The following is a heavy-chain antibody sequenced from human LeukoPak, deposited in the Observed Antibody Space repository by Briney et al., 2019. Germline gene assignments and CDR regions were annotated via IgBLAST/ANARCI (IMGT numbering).Heavy chain of an antibody. J-gene: IGHJ4*02. Sequence: GRSLRLSCAASGFTFDDYAMHWVRQAPGKGLEWVSGISWNSGSIGYVDSVKGRFTISRDNAKNSLYLQMNSLRAEDTALYYCAKDVNYDSSGDFDYWGQGTLVTVSS. CDR1: GFTFDDYA. D-gene: IGHD3-22*01. CDR2: ISWNSGSI. V-gene: IGHV3-9*01. CDR3: AKDVNYDSSGDFDY.